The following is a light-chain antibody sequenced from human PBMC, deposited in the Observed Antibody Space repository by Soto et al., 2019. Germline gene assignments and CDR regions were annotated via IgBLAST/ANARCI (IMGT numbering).Light chain of an antibody. V-gene: IGLV2-14*01. CDR2: DVN. Sequence: SVLTQPATVSGSPGQSITISCTGTSSDVGAYNFVSWYQQHPGKAPKLMIYDVNNRPSGVSDRFSGSKSGNTASLTISGLRAEDEADYYCNSYTSSSTSYVFGTGTKVTVL. CDR3: NSYTSSSTSYV. J-gene: IGLJ1*01. CDR1: SSDVGAYNF.